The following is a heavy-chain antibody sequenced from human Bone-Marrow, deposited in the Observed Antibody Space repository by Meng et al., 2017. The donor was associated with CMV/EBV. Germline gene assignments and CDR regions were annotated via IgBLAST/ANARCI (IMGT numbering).Heavy chain of an antibody. CDR1: GFTVSSTY. Sequence: GESLKISCAASGFTVSSTYMSWVRKAPGKGLEWVSVIYSGESTYYADSVKGRFTISRDNSKNTLYLQMNSLRAEDTAVYYCARVGYCSSTSCSSWGQGTLVTVSS. CDR3: ARVGYCSSTSCSS. J-gene: IGHJ5*02. V-gene: IGHV3-53*01. CDR2: IYSGEST. D-gene: IGHD2-2*01.